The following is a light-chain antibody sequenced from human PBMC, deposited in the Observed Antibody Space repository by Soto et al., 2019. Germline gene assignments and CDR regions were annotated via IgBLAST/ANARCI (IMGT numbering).Light chain of an antibody. V-gene: IGLV1-47*02. Sequence: QSVLTQPPSASGTPGQRVTISCSGRFSNIGSNYVYWYQQLPGTAPNLLIFTNDRRTSGVLGRFSGSKSGTSASLAISGLRSEDEADYYCAVWDDSLRGWVFGGGTKLTVL. CDR1: FSNIGSNY. CDR2: TND. J-gene: IGLJ3*02. CDR3: AVWDDSLRGWV.